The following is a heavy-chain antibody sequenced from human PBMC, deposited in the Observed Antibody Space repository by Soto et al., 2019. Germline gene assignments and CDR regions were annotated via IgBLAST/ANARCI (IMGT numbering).Heavy chain of an antibody. J-gene: IGHJ4*02. D-gene: IGHD6-13*01. CDR2: IYGGGNGP. V-gene: IGHV3-23*01. CDR3: AQMEGMYPWAYSFDC. CDR1: GFTFSDFA. Sequence: EVQVLESGGGLVQPGGSLRLSCAATGFTFSDFAMSWVRQAPGKGLVWVSRIYGGGNGPHYADSVKGRFTISRDNSKNTWYLPMNSLRAADTVVYYGAQMEGMYPWAYSFDCWGQGTLVTVSS.